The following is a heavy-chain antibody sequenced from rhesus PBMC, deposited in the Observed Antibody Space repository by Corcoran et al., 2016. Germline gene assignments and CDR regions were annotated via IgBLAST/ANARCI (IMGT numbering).Heavy chain of an antibody. CDR3: VRELTTVATTTRAWYFDI. J-gene: IGHJ2*01. CDR1: GGSIISSF. V-gene: IGHV4-169*02. Sequence: QLQLQESGPGLVKPSETLSVHCAVYGGSIISSFWSWCLQAPGKGLEWSGYIYGSGSSTNYNPSLKSRVTLSVDTSKNQFSLKLSSVTAADTAVYYCVRELTTVATTTRAWYFDIWGPGTPITISS. CDR2: IYGSGSST. D-gene: IGHD4-29*01.